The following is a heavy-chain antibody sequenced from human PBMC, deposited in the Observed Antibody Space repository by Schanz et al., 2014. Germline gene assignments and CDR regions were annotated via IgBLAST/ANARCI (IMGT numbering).Heavy chain of an antibody. D-gene: IGHD2-15*01. CDR1: GFTFSAYW. Sequence: VQLVEYGGGLVQPGESLRLSCAASGFTFSAYWMAWVRQAPGKGLEWVSYVSSNNIYTKYADSVRGRFTISRDNAKSSLYLQMNSLRAEDTAVYYCAAGGGFLIDYWGQGTLVTVSS. V-gene: IGHV3-11*06. J-gene: IGHJ4*02. CDR3: AAGGGFLIDY. CDR2: VSSNNIYT.